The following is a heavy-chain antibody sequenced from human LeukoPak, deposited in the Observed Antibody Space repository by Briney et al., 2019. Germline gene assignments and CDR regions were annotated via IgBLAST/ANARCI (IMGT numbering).Heavy chain of an antibody. J-gene: IGHJ6*02. CDR3: ARDTGSYTGMDV. CDR2: ISNSGSST. D-gene: IGHD1-26*01. Sequence: GGSLRLSCAASGFTFTSYEMNWVRQAPGKGLEWLSYISNSGSSTYYADSVKGRLTISRDNARNSLSLQMNSLRAQDTAIYYCARDTGSYTGMDVWGQGTTVTVTS. CDR1: GFTFTSYE. V-gene: IGHV3-48*03.